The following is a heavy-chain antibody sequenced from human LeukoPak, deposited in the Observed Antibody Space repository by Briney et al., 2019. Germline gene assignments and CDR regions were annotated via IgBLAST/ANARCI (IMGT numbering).Heavy chain of an antibody. J-gene: IGHJ4*02. Sequence: GESLKISCKDSGYSFTNYWIGWVRQMPGEGLEWMGIIHSADSNTKYSPSFQGQVTILADKSISTAYLQWSGLKASDTAMYYCAGARHGDYRWDYWGQGTLVTVSS. CDR1: GYSFTNYW. CDR3: AGARHGDYRWDY. CDR2: IHSADSNT. V-gene: IGHV5-51*01. D-gene: IGHD4-17*01.